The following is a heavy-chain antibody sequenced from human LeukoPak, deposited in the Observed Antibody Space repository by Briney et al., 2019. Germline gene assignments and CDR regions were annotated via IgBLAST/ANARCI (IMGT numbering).Heavy chain of an antibody. CDR1: GYTFTSYD. V-gene: IGHV1-8*01. D-gene: IGHD6-19*01. CDR3: ASGIAVAGYFDY. J-gene: IGHJ4*02. CDR2: MNPNSGNT. Sequence: GASVKVSCKASGYTFTSYDINWVRQATGQGLEWMGWMNPNSGNTGYAQKFQGRVTMTRNTSISTAYMELSSLRSEDTAVYYCASGIAVAGYFDYWGQGTLVTVSS.